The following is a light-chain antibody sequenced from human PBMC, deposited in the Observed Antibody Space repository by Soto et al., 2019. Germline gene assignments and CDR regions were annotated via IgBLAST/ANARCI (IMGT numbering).Light chain of an antibody. J-gene: IGKJ4*01. CDR2: GAS. Sequence: EIVITQSPATLSVSPGDRATLYCRAGQNVSSNLAWYQQKFGQAPTLLIYGASTRATGIPARFSGSGSGTEFSLTISSLXSEDFAVYYCQQYDNWPPLTFGGGTKVDIK. V-gene: IGKV3-15*01. CDR3: QQYDNWPPLT. CDR1: QNVSSN.